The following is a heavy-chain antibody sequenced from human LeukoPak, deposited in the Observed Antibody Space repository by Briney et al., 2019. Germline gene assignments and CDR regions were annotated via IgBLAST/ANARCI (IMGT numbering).Heavy chain of an antibody. CDR2: IYYSGST. CDR1: GGSISSSSYY. Sequence: PSETLSLTCTVSGGSISSSSYYWGWIRQPPGKGLEWIGSIYYSGSTYYNPSLKSRVTISVDTSKNQFSLKLSSVTAADTAVYYCARDRDITMVRGLIWFDPWGQGTLVTVSS. J-gene: IGHJ5*02. CDR3: ARDRDITMVRGLIWFDP. D-gene: IGHD3-10*01. V-gene: IGHV4-39*07.